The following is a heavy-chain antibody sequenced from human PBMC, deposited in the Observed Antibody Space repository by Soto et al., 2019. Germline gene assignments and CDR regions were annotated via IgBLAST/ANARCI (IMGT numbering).Heavy chain of an antibody. CDR1: GGSFSGYY. V-gene: IGHV4-34*01. CDR2: INHSGST. CDR3: ARGYYSSGWYDY. Sequence: QVQLQQWGAGLLKPSETLSLTCTVYGGSFSGYYWSWIRQPPGKGLEWIGEINHSGSTNYNPSLTSRVTISVDTSKNQFSLQLSSVTAADTAVYYWARGYYSSGWYDYWGQGTLVTVSS. J-gene: IGHJ5*01. D-gene: IGHD6-19*01.